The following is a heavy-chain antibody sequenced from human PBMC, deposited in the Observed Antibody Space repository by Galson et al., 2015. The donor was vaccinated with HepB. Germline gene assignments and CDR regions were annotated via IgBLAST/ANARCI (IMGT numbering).Heavy chain of an antibody. CDR3: AREVLYWRAFDI. Sequence: SETLSLTCAVYGGSFSGYYWSWIRQPPGKGLEWIGEINHSGSTNYNPSLKSRVTISVDTSKNQFSLKLSSVTAADTAVYYCAREVLYWRAFDIWGQGTMVTVSS. J-gene: IGHJ3*02. D-gene: IGHD2-2*02. V-gene: IGHV4-34*01. CDR1: GGSFSGYY. CDR2: INHSGST.